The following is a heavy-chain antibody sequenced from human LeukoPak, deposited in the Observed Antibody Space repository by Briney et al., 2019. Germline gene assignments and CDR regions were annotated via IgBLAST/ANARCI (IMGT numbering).Heavy chain of an antibody. CDR1: GFTFNSYW. V-gene: IGHV3-23*01. J-gene: IGHJ4*02. D-gene: IGHD6-6*01. Sequence: GGSLRLSCAASGFTFNSYWMNWVRQAPGKGLEWVSAISGIGGSTYYADSVKGRFTISRDNSKNTLYLQMNSLRVEDTAVYYCAKDSHEYSSSPAFDYWGQGTLVTVSS. CDR3: AKDSHEYSSSPAFDY. CDR2: ISGIGGST.